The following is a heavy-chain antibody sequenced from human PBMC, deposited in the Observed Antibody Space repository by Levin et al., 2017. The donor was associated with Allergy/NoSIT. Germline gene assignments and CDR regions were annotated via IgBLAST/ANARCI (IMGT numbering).Heavy chain of an antibody. V-gene: IGHV3-53*01. CDR1: GFTVSGNY. Sequence: GGSLRLSCAASGFTVSGNYMNWVRQAPGKGPEWVSVIYSGGGTYYADSVKGRFTISRDNSKNTLYLQMNSLRVDDTAVYYCAGAYCSGGSCLPTLFEYWGQGTLVTVSS. CDR2: IYSGGGT. J-gene: IGHJ4*02. CDR3: AGAYCSGGSCLPTLFEY. D-gene: IGHD2-15*01.